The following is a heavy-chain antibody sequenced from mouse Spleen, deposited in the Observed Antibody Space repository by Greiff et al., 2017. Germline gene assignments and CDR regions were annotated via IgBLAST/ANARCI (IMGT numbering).Heavy chain of an antibody. Sequence: EVMLVESGGGLVQSGRSLRLSCATSGFTFSDFYMEWVRQAPGKGLEWIAASRNKANDYTTEYSASVKGRFIVSRDTSQSILYLQMNALRAEDTAIYYCARENYGNYLDYWGQGTTLTVSS. CDR3: ARENYGNYLDY. J-gene: IGHJ2*01. CDR1: GFTFSDFY. CDR2: SRNKANDYTT. V-gene: IGHV7-1*01. D-gene: IGHD2-1*01.